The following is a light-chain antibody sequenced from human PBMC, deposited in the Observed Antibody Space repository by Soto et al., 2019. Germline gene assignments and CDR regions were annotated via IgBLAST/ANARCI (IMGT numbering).Light chain of an antibody. CDR1: QGINNY. Sequence: DIQMTQYRSSLSASVGDRVTITCRASQGINNYLAWYQQKPGNGPKLLIYAASTLQSGVPSRFSGSGSGTDFTLTISSLHPEDVATYYCQKYNSAPQTFGQGTQVEIK. J-gene: IGKJ1*01. CDR2: AAS. V-gene: IGKV1-27*01. CDR3: QKYNSAPQT.